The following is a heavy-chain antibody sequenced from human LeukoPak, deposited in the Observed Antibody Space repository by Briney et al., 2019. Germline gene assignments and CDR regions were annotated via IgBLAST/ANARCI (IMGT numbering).Heavy chain of an antibody. Sequence: ASVKVSCKASGYTFTGYYMHWVRQAPGQGLEWMGWINPNSGGTNYAQKFQGRVTMTRDTSISTAYMELSRLRSDDTAVYYCARGSAAAGTSSDAFDIWGQGTMVTVSS. CDR3: ARGSAAAGTSSDAFDI. CDR2: INPNSGGT. D-gene: IGHD6-13*01. J-gene: IGHJ3*02. V-gene: IGHV1-2*02. CDR1: GYTFTGYY.